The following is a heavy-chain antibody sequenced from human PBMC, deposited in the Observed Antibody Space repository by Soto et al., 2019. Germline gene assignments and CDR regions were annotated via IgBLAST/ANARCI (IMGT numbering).Heavy chain of an antibody. V-gene: IGHV4-34*01. CDR2: ISHAGT. Sequence: QVHLQQWGAGLLKPSETLTLTCGVYGGAFSTYYWSWVRQPPGKGLEWIGEISHAGTNNSPSLEGRVTISRDTSKNQFSLRLTSVTAADTALYYCARLPYLSYFDSWGQGTLDTVSS. CDR3: ARLPYLSYFDS. J-gene: IGHJ4*02. CDR1: GGAFSTYY.